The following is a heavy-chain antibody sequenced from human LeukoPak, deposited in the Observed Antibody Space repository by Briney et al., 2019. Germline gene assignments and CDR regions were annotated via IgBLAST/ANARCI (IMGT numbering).Heavy chain of an antibody. CDR3: ARGSRWGGYWYFDL. D-gene: IGHD3-16*01. CDR2: IYSGAST. J-gene: IGHJ2*01. Sequence: GGSLRVSCAASGFTVSDNYMSWVRQAPGQGLEWVSVIYSGASTYYADSVKVRFTISRDSSKNTLYLQMNRLRAEDTAVYYCARGSRWGGYWYFDLWGRGTLVTVSS. CDR1: GFTVSDNY. V-gene: IGHV3-66*01.